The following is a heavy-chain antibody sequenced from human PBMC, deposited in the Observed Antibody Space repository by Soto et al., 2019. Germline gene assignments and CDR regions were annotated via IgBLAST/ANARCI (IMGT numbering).Heavy chain of an antibody. V-gene: IGHV1-8*01. D-gene: IGHD6-19*01. Sequence: QVQLVQSGTEVKKPGASVKVSCKSSGYTFPSSDINWVRQATGQGLEWMGGMNPNSGDTGYAQKFQGRVTMPSNTSIRTAYTQLTSLSSEDTVVYYFARALALAGFDYWGQATLVTVSS. CDR2: MNPNSGDT. CDR1: GYTFPSSD. J-gene: IGHJ4*02. CDR3: ARALALAGFDY.